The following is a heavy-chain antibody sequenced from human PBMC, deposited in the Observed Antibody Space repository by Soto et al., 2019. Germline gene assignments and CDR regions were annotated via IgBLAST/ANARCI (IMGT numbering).Heavy chain of an antibody. Sequence: PGGSLRLSCAASGFTFSSYSMNWVRQAPGKGLEWVSSISSSSSYIYYADSVKGRFTISRDNAKNSLYLQMNSLRAEDTAVYYCARDWYYYGSGSYYPFDYWGQGTLVTVSS. CDR1: GFTFSSYS. J-gene: IGHJ4*02. CDR2: ISSSSSYI. CDR3: ARDWYYYGSGSYYPFDY. D-gene: IGHD3-10*01. V-gene: IGHV3-21*01.